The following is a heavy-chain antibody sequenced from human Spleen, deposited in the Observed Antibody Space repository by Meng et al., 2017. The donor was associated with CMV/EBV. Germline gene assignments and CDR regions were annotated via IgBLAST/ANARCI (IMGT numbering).Heavy chain of an antibody. CDR1: GGSVSSGGYH. V-gene: IGHV4-61*08. D-gene: IGHD6-13*01. CDR2: IYDTGST. Sequence: VSGGSVSSGGYHWNWIRQSPGKGLEWIGNIYDTGSTNYNPTLQSRATIALDRSKNQFSLNLTAVSAADTAVYYCARDTSSWYRLFDYWGQGTLVTVSS. CDR3: ARDTSSWYRLFDY. J-gene: IGHJ4*02.